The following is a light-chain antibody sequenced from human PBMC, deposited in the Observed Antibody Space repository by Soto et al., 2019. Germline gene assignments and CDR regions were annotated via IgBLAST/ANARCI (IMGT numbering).Light chain of an antibody. V-gene: IGKV1-17*01. Sequence: DIQMTQSPSSLSASVGDTVTITCRASQDIRNDLGWYQQKPGKAPKRLIFSASTLDSGVPSRFSGGGFGTEFTLTISSLQPEDFATYYCLHHYNYPLTLGGGTKVEIK. J-gene: IGKJ4*01. CDR1: QDIRND. CDR3: LHHYNYPLT. CDR2: SAS.